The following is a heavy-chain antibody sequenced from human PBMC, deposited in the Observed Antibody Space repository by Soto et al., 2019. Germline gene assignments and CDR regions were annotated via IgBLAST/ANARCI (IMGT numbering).Heavy chain of an antibody. CDR1: GFSFSTTGMG. D-gene: IGHD3-10*01. J-gene: IGHJ6*02. V-gene: IGHV2-5*02. CDR2: LYWADDK. CDR3: VHRHSYGSGRLDVDV. Sequence: QITLKESGPTLVRPTETLTLTCSFSGFSFSTTGMGVGWVRQPPGEALEWLALLYWADDKRYSPSLKSRLTLTADTSKMQVVLIMTSMDVVDTSTYYCVHRHSYGSGRLDVDVGGQGITVTVSS.